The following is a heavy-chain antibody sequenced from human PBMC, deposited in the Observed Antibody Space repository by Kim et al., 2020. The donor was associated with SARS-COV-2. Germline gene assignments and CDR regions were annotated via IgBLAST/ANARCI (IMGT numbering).Heavy chain of an antibody. Sequence: ASVKVSCKASGYTFTSYGISWVRQAPGQGLEWMGWISAYNGNTNYAQKLQGRVTMTTDTSTSTAYMELRSLRSDDTAVYYCARRSVKVRFLEWSYAFDIWAQGTMVTVSS. CDR1: GYTFTSYG. CDR2: ISAYNGNT. CDR3: ARRSVKVRFLEWSYAFDI. V-gene: IGHV1-18*01. D-gene: IGHD3-3*01. J-gene: IGHJ3*02.